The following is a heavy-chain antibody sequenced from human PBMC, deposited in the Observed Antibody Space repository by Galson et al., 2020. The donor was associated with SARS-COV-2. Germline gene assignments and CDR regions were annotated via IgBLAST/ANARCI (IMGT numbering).Heavy chain of an antibody. J-gene: IGHJ4*02. V-gene: IGHV2-70*04. CDR2: IDWDDDK. CDR1: GFSIGTKGMR. D-gene: IGHD6-13*01. Sequence: SGPTLVKPTQTLTLTCTFSGFSIGTKGMRVTWIRQPPGKGLEWLARIDWDDDKFYTTSLRTRLTISKDTSKNQVVLTMSSMDPGDTATYYCARAPGYSSSWFGYFDYWSQGTLVTVSS. CDR3: ARAPGYSSSWFGYFDY.